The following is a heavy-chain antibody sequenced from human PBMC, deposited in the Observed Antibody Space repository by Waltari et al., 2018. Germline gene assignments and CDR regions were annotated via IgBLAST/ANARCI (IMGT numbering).Heavy chain of an antibody. V-gene: IGHV1-69*01. CDR3: AREASSGSTPLDY. J-gene: IGHJ4*02. Sequence: QVQLVQSGAEVKKPGSSVKVSCKASGGTFRSYAISWVRQAPGQGLEWMGGIITIFGTANYAQKFQGRVTITADESTSTAYSERSSLRSEDTSGYYCAREASSGSTPLDYWGQGTLVTVSS. CDR1: GGTFRSYA. CDR2: IITIFGTA. D-gene: IGHD6-19*01.